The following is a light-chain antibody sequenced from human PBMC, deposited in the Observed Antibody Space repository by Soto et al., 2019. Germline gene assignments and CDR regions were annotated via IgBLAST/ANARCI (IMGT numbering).Light chain of an antibody. CDR2: DNS. CDR1: SSNTGNNF. J-gene: IGLJ2*01. V-gene: IGLV1-51*01. Sequence: QSVLTQPPSVSAAPGQKVTISCSGSSSNTGNNFVSWYQQLPGTAPKLLIYDNSRRPSGTPDRFSGSKSGTSATLDITGLQTGDEADYYCGTWDSSLSAVVFGGGTKLTVL. CDR3: GTWDSSLSAVV.